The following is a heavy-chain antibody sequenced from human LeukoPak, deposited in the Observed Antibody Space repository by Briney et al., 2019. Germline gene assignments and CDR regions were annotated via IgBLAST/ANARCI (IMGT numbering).Heavy chain of an antibody. J-gene: IGHJ4*02. V-gene: IGHV3-23*01. CDR2: ISGSGGST. CDR1: GFTFSSYA. D-gene: IGHD2-15*01. Sequence: PGGSLRLSCAASGFTFSSYAMSWVRQAPGKGLEWVSAISGSGGSTYYADSVKGRFTISRDNSKNTLYLQMNSLRAEDTAVYYCAKTPNIVVVVAATPYYFDYWGQGTLVTVSS. CDR3: AKTPNIVVVVAATPYYFDY.